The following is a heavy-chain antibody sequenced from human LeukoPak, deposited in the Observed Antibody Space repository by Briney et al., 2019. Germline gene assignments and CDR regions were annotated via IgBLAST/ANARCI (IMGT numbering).Heavy chain of an antibody. CDR3: AKDRGSSGNDAFDI. CDR1: GFGLDGYT. V-gene: IGHV3-43D*03. Sequence: GGSLRLSCAASGFGLDGYTMHWVRQAPGKGLEWVSLISWDGGSAFYADSVKGRFTISRDNSKNSLYLQMNSLRAEDTALYYCAKDRGSSGNDAFDIWGQGTLVTVSS. J-gene: IGHJ3*02. CDR2: ISWDGGSA. D-gene: IGHD3-22*01.